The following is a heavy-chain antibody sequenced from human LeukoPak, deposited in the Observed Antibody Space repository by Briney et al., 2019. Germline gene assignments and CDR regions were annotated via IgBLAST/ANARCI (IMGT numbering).Heavy chain of an antibody. Sequence: GASVKVSCKASGYTFTCYYMHWVRQAPGQGLEWMGWINPNSGGTNYAQKFQGRVTMTRDTSISTAYMELSRLRSDDTAVYYCAREIYYYDSSGYTHFDYWGQGTLVTVSS. CDR3: AREIYYYDSSGYTHFDY. CDR1: GYTFTCYY. CDR2: INPNSGGT. J-gene: IGHJ4*02. D-gene: IGHD3-22*01. V-gene: IGHV1-2*02.